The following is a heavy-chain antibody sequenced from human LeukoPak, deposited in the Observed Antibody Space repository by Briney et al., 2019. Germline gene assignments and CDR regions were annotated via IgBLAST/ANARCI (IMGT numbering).Heavy chain of an antibody. V-gene: IGHV4-59*01. CDR2: IYYSGST. D-gene: IGHD2-21*02. Sequence: PSETLSLTCTVSGVSISSYYWSWIRQPPGKGLEWIGYIYYSGSTNYNPSLKSRVTISVDTSKNQFSLKLSSVTAADTAVYYCARDAPYCGGDCYPDYWGQGTLVTVSS. CDR1: GVSISSYY. J-gene: IGHJ4*02. CDR3: ARDAPYCGGDCYPDY.